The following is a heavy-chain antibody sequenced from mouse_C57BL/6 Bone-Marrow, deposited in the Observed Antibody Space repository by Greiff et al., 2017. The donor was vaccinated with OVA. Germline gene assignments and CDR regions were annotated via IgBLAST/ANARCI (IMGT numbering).Heavy chain of an antibody. CDR1: GYTFTNYW. CDR2: IYPGGGYT. D-gene: IGHD2-12*01. Sequence: VQLQQSGAELVRPGTSVKMSCKASGYTFTNYWIGWAKQRPGHGLEWIGDIYPGGGYTNYNEKFKGKATLTADKSSSTAYMQFSSLTSEDSAIYYCARYDRYAMGYWGQGTSVTVSS. J-gene: IGHJ4*01. V-gene: IGHV1-63*01. CDR3: ARYDRYAMGY.